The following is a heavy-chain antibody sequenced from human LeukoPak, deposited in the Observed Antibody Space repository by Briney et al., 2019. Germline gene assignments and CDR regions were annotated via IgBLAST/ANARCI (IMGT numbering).Heavy chain of an antibody. CDR2: IYYSGST. V-gene: IGHV4-39*07. CDR3: ARHVGSSWYYFDY. CDR1: GGSISSSSYY. D-gene: IGHD6-13*01. J-gene: IGHJ4*02. Sequence: SETLSLTCTVSGGSISSSSYYWGWIRQPPGTGLEWIGSIYYSGSTYYNPSLKSRVTISVDTPKNQFSLKLSSVTAADTAVYYCARHVGSSWYYFDYWGQGTLVTVSS.